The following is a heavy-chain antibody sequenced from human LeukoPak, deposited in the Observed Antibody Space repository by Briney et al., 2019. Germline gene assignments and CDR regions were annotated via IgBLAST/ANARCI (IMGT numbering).Heavy chain of an antibody. J-gene: IGHJ6*03. CDR1: GGSINNYY. V-gene: IGHV4-59*01. Sequence: PSETLSLTCTVSGGSINNYYWTWIRQPPGKGLEWIGYTYYSGSTNYNPSLKSRVTISLDPSKSQFSLKLNSVTAADTAVYYCTRGSIAYYYMDVWGKGTTVTISS. CDR3: TRGSIAYYYMDV. D-gene: IGHD3-22*01. CDR2: TYYSGST.